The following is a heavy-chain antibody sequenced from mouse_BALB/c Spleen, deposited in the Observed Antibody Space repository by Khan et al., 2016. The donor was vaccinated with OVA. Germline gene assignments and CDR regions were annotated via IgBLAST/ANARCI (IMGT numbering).Heavy chain of an antibody. CDR1: GYTFTSYT. J-gene: IGHJ3*01. Sequence: QMQLEESGAELARPGASVKMSCKASGYTFTSYTIHWIKQRPGQGLEWIGYINPSSGYTNYNQKFKDKATLTADKSSTTAYMQLSSLTSDDSAVYYCASDGAYDRNDGWFAYWGQGTLVTGSA. V-gene: IGHV1-4*01. CDR2: INPSSGYT. CDR3: ASDGAYDRNDGWFAY. D-gene: IGHD2-14*01.